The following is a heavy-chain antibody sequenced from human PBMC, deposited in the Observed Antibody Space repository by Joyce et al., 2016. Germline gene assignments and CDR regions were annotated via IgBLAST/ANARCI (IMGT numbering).Heavy chain of an antibody. V-gene: IGHV3-53*04. CDR1: GLRVSTNY. CDR3: VRTASWSYFD. D-gene: IGHD1-26*01. CDR2: IYTSGHT. J-gene: IGHJ4*02. Sequence: EVQLVESGGGLVQSGGSLRLSCVVSGLRVSTNYMSWIRQAPGKVVEWFSIIYTSGHTYASDSVKGRFTISSHSSKSTLYLHMSSLRTDDTAVYYCVRTASWSYFDWGQGTLVTVSS.